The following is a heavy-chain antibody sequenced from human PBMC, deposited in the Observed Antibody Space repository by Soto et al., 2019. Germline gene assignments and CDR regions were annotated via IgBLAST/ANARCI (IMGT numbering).Heavy chain of an antibody. Sequence: GESLKISCKGSGYSFSSYWIGWVRQMPGKGLEWMGIIYPGDSDTRYSPSFQGQVTISADKSISTAYLQWSSLKASDTAMYYCESHNGDGAHVETEVDYYYGMDVWGQGTTVTVS. CDR2: IYPGDSDT. D-gene: IGHD5-18*01. CDR3: ESHNGDGAHVETEVDYYYGMDV. J-gene: IGHJ6*02. CDR1: GYSFSSYW. V-gene: IGHV5-51*01.